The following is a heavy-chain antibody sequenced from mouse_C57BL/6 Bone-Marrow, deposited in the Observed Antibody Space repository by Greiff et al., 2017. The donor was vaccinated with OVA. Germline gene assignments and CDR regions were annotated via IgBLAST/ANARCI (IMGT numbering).Heavy chain of an antibody. Sequence: QVQLQQPGAELVKPGDSVKLSCKASGYTFTSYWIQWVKQRPGQGLEWIGEIDPSDGYTNYNQKFKGKATVTVDTSSITANMQISSLTSEDSAVYYCAGWEFAYWGQGTLVTVSA. CDR2: IDPSDGYT. D-gene: IGHD4-1*01. V-gene: IGHV1-50*01. CDR1: GYTFTSYW. J-gene: IGHJ3*01. CDR3: AGWEFAY.